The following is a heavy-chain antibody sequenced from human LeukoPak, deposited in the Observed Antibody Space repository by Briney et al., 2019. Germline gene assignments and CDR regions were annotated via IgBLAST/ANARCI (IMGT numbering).Heavy chain of an antibody. CDR1: GFTFSTYS. Sequence: GGSLRLSCAASGFTFSTYSMNWVRQAPGKGLEWVSVIGSSSSYIYYADSVKDRFAISRDNAKNSLYLQMNSLRAEDTAMYYCARDGVHCSSTSCYFDYWGQGTLVTVSS. V-gene: IGHV3-21*01. D-gene: IGHD2-2*01. CDR3: ARDGVHCSSTSCYFDY. J-gene: IGHJ4*02. CDR2: IGSSSSYI.